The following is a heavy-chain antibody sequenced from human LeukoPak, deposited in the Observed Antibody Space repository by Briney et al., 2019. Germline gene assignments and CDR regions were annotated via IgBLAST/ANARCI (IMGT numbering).Heavy chain of an antibody. CDR2: ISYDGNNK. J-gene: IGHJ4*02. Sequence: GGPLRLSCAASGFTFSSYSMHWVRQAPGKGLEWVAVISYDGNNKYYADSVKGRFTISRDNSKNTMYLQMNSLRAEDTAVYYCARKGGTMVNYSPFDCWGQGTLVTVSS. CDR1: GFTFSSYS. D-gene: IGHD3-10*01. CDR3: ARKGGTMVNYSPFDC. V-gene: IGHV3-30*04.